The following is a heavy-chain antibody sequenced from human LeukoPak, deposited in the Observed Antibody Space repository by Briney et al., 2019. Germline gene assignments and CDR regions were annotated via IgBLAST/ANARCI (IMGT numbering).Heavy chain of an antibody. V-gene: IGHV4-34*01. Sequence: SETLSLTCAVYGGSSSGYYWSWIRQPPGKGLEWIGEINHSGSTNYNPSLKSRVTISVDTSKNQFSLKLSSVTAADTAVYYCGRGRSIGYCSGGSCVVPRYYYSYGGMDVWAQASTVTVS. CDR2: INHSGST. CDR1: GGSSSGYY. J-gene: IGHJ6*02. CDR3: GRGRSIGYCSGGSCVVPRYYYSYGGMDV. D-gene: IGHD2-15*01.